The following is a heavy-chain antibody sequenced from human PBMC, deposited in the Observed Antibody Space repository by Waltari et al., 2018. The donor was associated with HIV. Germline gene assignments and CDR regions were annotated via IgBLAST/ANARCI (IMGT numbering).Heavy chain of an antibody. J-gene: IGHJ4*02. CDR1: GGSFSGYY. CDR2: INHSGST. Sequence: QVQLQQWGAGLLKPSETLSLTCAIYGGSFSGYYWSWIRQPPGQGLEWIGEINHSGSTNYTPSLKSRVTISVDTSKNQFSLKLSSVTAADTAVYYCATSGGYCSGGSCYSGGDYWGQGTLVTVSS. V-gene: IGHV4-34*01. CDR3: ATSGGYCSGGSCYSGGDY. D-gene: IGHD2-15*01.